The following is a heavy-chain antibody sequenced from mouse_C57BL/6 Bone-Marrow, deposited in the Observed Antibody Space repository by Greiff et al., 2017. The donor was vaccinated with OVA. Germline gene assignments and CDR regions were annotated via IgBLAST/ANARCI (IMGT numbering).Heavy chain of an antibody. J-gene: IGHJ3*01. CDR1: GYAFSSSW. Sequence: LVESGPELVKPGASVKISCKASGYAFSSSWMNWVKQRPGKGLEWIGRIYPGDGDTNYNGKFKGKATLTADKSSSTAYMQLSSLTSEDSAVYFCASLITTVVATDAYWGQGTLVTVSA. D-gene: IGHD1-1*01. CDR2: IYPGDGDT. CDR3: ASLITTVVATDAY. V-gene: IGHV1-82*01.